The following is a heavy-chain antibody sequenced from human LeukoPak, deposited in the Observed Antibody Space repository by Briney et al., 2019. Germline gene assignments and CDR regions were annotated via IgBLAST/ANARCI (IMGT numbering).Heavy chain of an antibody. Sequence: ASVKVSCKASGYTFTSYDINWVRQATGQGLEWMGWMNPNSGNTGYAQKFQGRIAMTTDTSTSTANMELRSLRSDDTAVYYCARDHSSSCQLLDYWGQGTLVTISS. V-gene: IGHV1-8*02. CDR3: ARDHSSSCQLLDY. CDR1: GYTFTSYD. J-gene: IGHJ4*02. CDR2: MNPNSGNT. D-gene: IGHD6-13*01.